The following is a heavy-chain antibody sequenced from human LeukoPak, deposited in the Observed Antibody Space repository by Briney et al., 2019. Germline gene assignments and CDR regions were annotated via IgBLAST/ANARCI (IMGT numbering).Heavy chain of an antibody. V-gene: IGHV1-69*05. D-gene: IGHD2-15*01. CDR1: GGTFSSYA. CDR2: IIPIFGTA. J-gene: IGHJ5*02. Sequence: GASVKVSCKASGGTFSSYAISWVRQAPGQGLEWMGGIIPIFGTANYAQKFQGRVTITTDESTSTAYMELSSLRSEDTAVYYCATAMAAGGSCYSCWFDPWGQGTLVTVSS. CDR3: ATAMAAGGSCYSCWFDP.